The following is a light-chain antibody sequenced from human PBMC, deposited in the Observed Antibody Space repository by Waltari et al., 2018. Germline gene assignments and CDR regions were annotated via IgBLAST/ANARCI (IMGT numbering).Light chain of an antibody. V-gene: IGLV2-14*01. CDR3: SSYTSSSTVV. Sequence: QSALTQPASVSGSPGQSITISCTGTSSDVGGYNYVSWYQQHPGKAPNLMVYEASNRPPGVSNRFPGSKSGNTASLTISGLQAEDEADYYCSSYTSSSTVVFGGGTKLTVL. J-gene: IGLJ2*01. CDR2: EAS. CDR1: SSDVGGYNY.